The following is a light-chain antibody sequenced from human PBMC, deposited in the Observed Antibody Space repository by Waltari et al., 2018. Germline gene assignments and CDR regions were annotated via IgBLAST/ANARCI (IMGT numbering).Light chain of an antibody. CDR1: SSDVGSNNL. Sequence: QSALTQPASVSGSPGQSITISCTGTSSDVGSNNLVSWYQQHPGQAPKLLIYEATKRTPGVSNRFSASKSGNTASLSSAGLQAEDEGDYYCCSYTNTHVVFGGGTKLTVL. J-gene: IGLJ2*01. V-gene: IGLV2-14*02. CDR3: CSYTNTHVV. CDR2: EAT.